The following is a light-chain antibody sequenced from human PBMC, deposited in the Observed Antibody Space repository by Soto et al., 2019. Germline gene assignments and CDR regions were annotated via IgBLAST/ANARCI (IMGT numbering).Light chain of an antibody. J-gene: IGKJ5*01. CDR1: QNVNYY. CDR2: EAS. Sequence: EVVLTQSPGTLSLSPGERATLSCRASQNVNYYLTWYQHKPGQAPRLLIYEASNRAAGIRARFSGSGSGTDFTLTISRLEPEDSSVYYCQKRSTTFGQGTRLEI. V-gene: IGKV3-11*01. CDR3: QKRSTT.